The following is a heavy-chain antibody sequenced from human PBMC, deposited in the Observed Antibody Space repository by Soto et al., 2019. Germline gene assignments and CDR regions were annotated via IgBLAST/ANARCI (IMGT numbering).Heavy chain of an antibody. CDR3: AKEMYSSGYFDY. J-gene: IGHJ4*02. CDR1: GFSFSTYA. V-gene: IGHV3-23*01. D-gene: IGHD6-19*01. CDR2: LSGSGDKT. Sequence: GGSLRLSCAASGFSFSTYAMSWVRQAPGKGLEWVSALSGSGDKTYYADSVKGRFTISRDNSKNTLYLQMSSLRAEDTAVYYCAKEMYSSGYFDYWGQGALVTVSS.